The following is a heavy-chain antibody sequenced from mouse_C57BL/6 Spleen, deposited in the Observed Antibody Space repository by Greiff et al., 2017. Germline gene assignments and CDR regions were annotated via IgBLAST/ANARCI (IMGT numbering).Heavy chain of an antibody. CDR2: IHPNSGST. CDR1: GYTFTSYW. CDR3: ARPNFYAMDY. Sequence: QVQLQQPGAELVKPGASVKLSCKASGYTFTSYWMHWVKQRPGQGLEWIGMIHPNSGSTNYNEKFKSKATLTVDKSSSTASMQLSSLTSEDSAVYYGARPNFYAMDYWGQGTSVTVAS. V-gene: IGHV1-64*01. J-gene: IGHJ4*01. D-gene: IGHD4-1*02.